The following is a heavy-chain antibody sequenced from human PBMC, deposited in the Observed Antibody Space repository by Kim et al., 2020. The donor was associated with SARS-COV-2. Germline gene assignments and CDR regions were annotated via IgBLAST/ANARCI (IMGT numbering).Heavy chain of an antibody. CDR3: ARNLGGQPGRVYGMDV. CDR2: IYYSGST. D-gene: IGHD3-10*01. J-gene: IGHJ6*02. Sequence: SETLSLTCTVSSGSISSSYWSWIRQPPGKGLEWIGYIYYSGSTNYNPSLKSRVTISIDTSKNQFSLKLSSVTAADTAVYFCARNLGGQPGRVYGMDVWGQGTTVTVSS. V-gene: IGHV4-59*13. CDR1: SGSISSSY.